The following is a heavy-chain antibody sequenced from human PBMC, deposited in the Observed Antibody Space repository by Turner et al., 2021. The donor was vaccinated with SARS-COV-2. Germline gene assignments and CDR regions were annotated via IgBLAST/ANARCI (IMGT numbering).Heavy chain of an antibody. CDR2: MNPNSGNT. CDR3: ARGRVVVTAIHNWFDP. D-gene: IGHD2-21*02. V-gene: IGHV1-8*01. J-gene: IGHJ5*02. CDR1: GYTFTSYD. Sequence: QVQLVQSGAEVKKPGASVKVSCKASGYTFTSYDINWVRQATGQGLEWMGGMNPNSGNTGYAQKFQGRVTMTRNTSISTAFMDLSSLRSEDTAVYYCARGRVVVTAIHNWFDPWGQGTLVTVSS.